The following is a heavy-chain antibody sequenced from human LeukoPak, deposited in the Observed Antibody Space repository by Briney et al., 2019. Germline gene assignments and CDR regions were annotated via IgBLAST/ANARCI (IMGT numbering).Heavy chain of an antibody. D-gene: IGHD5-18*01. Sequence: SETLSLTCTVSGGSISSGDYYWSWIRRPPGKGLEWIGYIYYSGSTYYNPSLKSRVTISVDTSKNQFSLKLSSVTAADTAVYYCARWIQPSSGYFDYWGQGTLVTVSS. V-gene: IGHV4-30-4*08. CDR3: ARWIQPSSGYFDY. CDR1: GGSISSGDYY. J-gene: IGHJ4*02. CDR2: IYYSGST.